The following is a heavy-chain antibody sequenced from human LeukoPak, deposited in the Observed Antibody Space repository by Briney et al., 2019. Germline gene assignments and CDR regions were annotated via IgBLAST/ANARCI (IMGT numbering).Heavy chain of an antibody. CDR2: INPSSGGT. CDR3: ANDWNLYYYGMDV. Sequence: ASVKVSCKASGYTFTGYYMHWVRQAPGQGLEWMGWINPSSGGTNYAQKFQGRVTMTRDTSTNTAYMELSRLSSDDTAVYYCANDWNLYYYGMDVWGQGTTVTVSS. V-gene: IGHV1-2*02. CDR1: GYTFTGYY. J-gene: IGHJ6*02. D-gene: IGHD1-1*01.